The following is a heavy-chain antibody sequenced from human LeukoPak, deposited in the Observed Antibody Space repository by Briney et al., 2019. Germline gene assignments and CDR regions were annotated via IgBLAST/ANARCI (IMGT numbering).Heavy chain of an antibody. D-gene: IGHD2-2*01. Sequence: PSETLSLTCTVSGGSISSSSYYWGWICQPPGKGLEWIGSIYYSGSTYYNPSLKSRVTISVDTSKNQFSLKLSSVTAADTAVYYCARAGGEDIVVVDWFDPWGQGTLVTVSS. J-gene: IGHJ5*02. CDR3: ARAGGEDIVVVDWFDP. CDR2: IYYSGST. V-gene: IGHV4-39*07. CDR1: GGSISSSSYY.